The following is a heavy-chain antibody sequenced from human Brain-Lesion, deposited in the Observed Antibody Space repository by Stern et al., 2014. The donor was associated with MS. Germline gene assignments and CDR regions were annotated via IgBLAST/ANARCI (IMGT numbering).Heavy chain of an antibody. D-gene: IGHD5-12*01. Sequence: EVQLEESGAEVKKPGESLKISCEASGYLFDDYWIGWVRQMSGRGLELVAIIFPRDSNTRYSPSVQGQVTISADKSISTAYLQWSSQKASDPAMYYCARSPATPSGYDRFDYWGQGALVTVSS. CDR3: ARSPATPSGYDRFDY. CDR2: IFPRDSNT. J-gene: IGHJ4*02. CDR1: GYLFDDYW. V-gene: IGHV5-51*03.